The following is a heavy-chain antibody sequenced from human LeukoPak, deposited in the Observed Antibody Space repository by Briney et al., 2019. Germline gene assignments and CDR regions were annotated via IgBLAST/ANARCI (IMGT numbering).Heavy chain of an antibody. V-gene: IGHV3-15*01. Sequence: PGGSLRLSCAASEFTFTNAWMSWVRQAPGKGLEWVGRIKSKTDGGTTDYAAPVKGRFTISRDDSKNTLYLQMNSLKTEDTAVYYCATSETNDRDTIGYSFEYFHHWGQGTLVTVSS. CDR3: ATSETNDRDTIGYSFEYFHH. CDR2: IKSKTDGGTT. J-gene: IGHJ1*01. D-gene: IGHD3-22*01. CDR1: EFTFTNAW.